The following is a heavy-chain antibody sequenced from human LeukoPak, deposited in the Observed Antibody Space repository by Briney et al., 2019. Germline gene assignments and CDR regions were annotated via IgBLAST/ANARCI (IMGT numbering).Heavy chain of an antibody. CDR2: IIPIFGTA. J-gene: IGHJ5*02. CDR1: GGTFSSYA. CDR3: ARAPHPDRDILTGYYTWFDP. Sequence: GASVKVSCKASGGTFSSYAISWVRQAPGQGLEWMGGIIPIFGTANYAQKFQGRVTITADESTSTAYMELSSLRSEDTAVYYCARAPHPDRDILTGYYTWFDPWGQGTLVTVSS. D-gene: IGHD3-9*01. V-gene: IGHV1-69*13.